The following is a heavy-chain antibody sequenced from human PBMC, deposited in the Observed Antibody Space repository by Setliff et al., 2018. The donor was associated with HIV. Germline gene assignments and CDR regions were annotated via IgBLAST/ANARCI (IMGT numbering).Heavy chain of an antibody. CDR1: CGSIRSSSYQ. Sequence: SETLSLPCTASCGSIRSSSYQWGWIRQPPGKGLEWIGYIYTTGSTNYNPSLKRRVTMSVDTYKNKFSLRLTSVTAADTAVYFCARLRITMIMMLNYFDYWGQGTLVTVSS. D-gene: IGHD3-22*01. V-gene: IGHV4-61*05. CDR3: ARLRITMIMMLNYFDY. J-gene: IGHJ4*02. CDR2: IYTTGST.